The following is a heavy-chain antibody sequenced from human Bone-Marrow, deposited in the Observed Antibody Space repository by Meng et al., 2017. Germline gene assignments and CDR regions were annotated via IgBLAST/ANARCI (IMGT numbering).Heavy chain of an antibody. D-gene: IGHD6-19*01. Sequence: GESLKISCVVSGFIVSSNYMSWVRQAPGKGLEWVSIIYSGGSRYYADSVKGRFTISRDTSDNTLYLQMNSLRIEDTAVYYCVRTYSSGSRYFDHWGQGTLVTVSS. CDR3: VRTYSSGSRYFDH. V-gene: IGHV3-66*02. J-gene: IGHJ4*02. CDR1: GFIVSSNY. CDR2: IYSGGSR.